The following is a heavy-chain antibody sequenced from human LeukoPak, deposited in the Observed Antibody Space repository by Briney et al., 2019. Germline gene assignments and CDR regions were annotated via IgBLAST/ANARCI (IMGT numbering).Heavy chain of an antibody. Sequence: GGSLRLSCAASGFTFDDYAMHWVRQAPGKGLEWVSLISGDGGSTYYADSVKGRFTISRDNSKNSLYLQMSSLRTEDTALYYCAKERDLRYFDWLQPFDYWGQGTLVTVSS. V-gene: IGHV3-43*02. D-gene: IGHD3-9*01. J-gene: IGHJ4*02. CDR3: AKERDLRYFDWLQPFDY. CDR1: GFTFDDYA. CDR2: ISGDGGST.